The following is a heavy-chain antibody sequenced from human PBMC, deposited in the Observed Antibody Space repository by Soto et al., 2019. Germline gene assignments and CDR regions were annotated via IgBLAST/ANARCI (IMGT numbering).Heavy chain of an antibody. CDR2: INPNSGGT. Sequence: ASVKVSCKASGYTFTGYYMHWVRQAPGQGLEWMGWINPNSGGTNYARKFKGRVTMTRDTSISTAYMELSRLRSDDTAVYYCARDYCSGGSCYSSVYWGQGTLVTVSS. V-gene: IGHV1-2*02. D-gene: IGHD2-15*01. J-gene: IGHJ4*02. CDR1: GYTFTGYY. CDR3: ARDYCSGGSCYSSVY.